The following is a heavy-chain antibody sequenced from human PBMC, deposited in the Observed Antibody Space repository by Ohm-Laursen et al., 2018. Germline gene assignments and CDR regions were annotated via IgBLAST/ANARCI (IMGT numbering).Heavy chain of an antibody. Sequence: GSLRLSCSASGFSFTSYAMNWVGQAPGKGLEWVSATSGSGGFTYYADSVKGRFTISRDNSKNTLYLQMNSLRAEDTAVYYCAKDHIAVAGWFDPWGQGTLVTVSS. J-gene: IGHJ5*02. CDR2: TSGSGGFT. CDR1: GFSFTSYA. D-gene: IGHD6-19*01. CDR3: AKDHIAVAGWFDP. V-gene: IGHV3-23*01.